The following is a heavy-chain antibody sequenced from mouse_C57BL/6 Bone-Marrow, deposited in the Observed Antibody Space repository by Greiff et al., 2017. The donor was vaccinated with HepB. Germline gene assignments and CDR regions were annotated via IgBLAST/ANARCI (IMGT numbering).Heavy chain of an antibody. D-gene: IGHD4-1*01. CDR3: ARSLGRYFDV. J-gene: IGHJ1*03. CDR1: GYTFTSYW. CDR2: IDPSDSYT. Sequence: QVQLQQPGAELVRPGTSVKLSCKASGYTFTSYWMHWVKQRPGQGLEWIGVIDPSDSYTNYNQKFKGKATLTVDTSSSTAYMQLSSLTSEDSAVYYCARSLGRYFDVWGTGTTVTVSS. V-gene: IGHV1-59*01.